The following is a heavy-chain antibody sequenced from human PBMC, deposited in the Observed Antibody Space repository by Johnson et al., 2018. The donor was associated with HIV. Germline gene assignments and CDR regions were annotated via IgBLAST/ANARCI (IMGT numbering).Heavy chain of an antibody. J-gene: IGHJ3*02. CDR2: ISYDGSYK. CDR1: GFTFNTYA. V-gene: IGHV3-30-3*01. Sequence: QVQLVESGGGVVQPGRSLRLSCAASGFTFNTYAIHWVRQAPGKGLEWVAVISYDGSYKYFADSVKGRFTISRDNSKNTLYLQMNSLRPEDTAVYYCASGGHYDLNAFDIWGQGTMVTVSS. D-gene: IGHD3-16*01. CDR3: ASGGHYDLNAFDI.